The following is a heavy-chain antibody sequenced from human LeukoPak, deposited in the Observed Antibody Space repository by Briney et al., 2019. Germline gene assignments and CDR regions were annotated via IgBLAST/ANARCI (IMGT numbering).Heavy chain of an antibody. CDR1: GFTFRNYG. CDR2: IRTDGGEK. V-gene: IGHV3-30*02. J-gene: IGHJ4*02. D-gene: IGHD6-13*01. Sequence: GGSLRLSCAASGFTFRNYGMHWVRQAPGKGLEWVASIRTDGGEKYHADSVQGRLSISGDNSKNTLYLQMDSLRAEDTALYYCARIGYSTSWANFDYWGQGTLVTVSS. CDR3: ARIGYSTSWANFDY.